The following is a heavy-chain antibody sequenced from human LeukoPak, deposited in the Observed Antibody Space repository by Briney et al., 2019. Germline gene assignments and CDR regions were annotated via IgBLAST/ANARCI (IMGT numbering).Heavy chain of an antibody. CDR2: ISSSSSYI. CDR1: GFTFSSYS. J-gene: IGHJ4*02. D-gene: IGHD3-10*01. V-gene: IGHV3-21*01. CDR3: ARDFLPYYYGPFDY. Sequence: PGGSLRLSCAASGFTFSSYSMNWVRQAPGKGLEWVSSISSSSSYIYYADSVKGRFTISRDNAKNSLYLQMNSLRAEDTAVYYCARDFLPYYYGPFDYWGQGTLVTVSS.